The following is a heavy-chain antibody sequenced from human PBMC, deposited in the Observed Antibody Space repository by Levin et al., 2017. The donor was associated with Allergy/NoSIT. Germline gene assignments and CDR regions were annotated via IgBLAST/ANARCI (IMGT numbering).Heavy chain of an antibody. CDR2: ISFDGTNK. CDR1: GFNFRAYA. CDR3: ARDGALDTEGSSFDY. J-gene: IGHJ4*02. D-gene: IGHD1-1*01. Sequence: GGSLRLSYAASGFNFRAYAMHWVRQAPGKGLEWLAIISFDGTNKYSADSVKGRFTVSRDNSNNTLHLEMHGPRTTDTAVYYCARDGALDTEGSSFDYWGRGTQVTVSS. V-gene: IGHV3-30*04.